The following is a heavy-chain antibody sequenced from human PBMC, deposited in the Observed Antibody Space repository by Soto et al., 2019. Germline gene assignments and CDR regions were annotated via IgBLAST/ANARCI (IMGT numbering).Heavy chain of an antibody. CDR2: IIPIFGTA. CDR1: GGTFSSYA. V-gene: IGHV1-69*13. CDR3: ARGPAAIRGYYYGMDV. J-gene: IGHJ6*02. Sequence: SVKVSCKASGGTFSSYAISWVRQAPGQGLEWMGGIIPIFGTANYAQKFQGRVTITADESTSTAYMELSSLRSEDTAVYYCARGPAAIRGYYYGMDVWGQGTTVTVSS. D-gene: IGHD2-2*02.